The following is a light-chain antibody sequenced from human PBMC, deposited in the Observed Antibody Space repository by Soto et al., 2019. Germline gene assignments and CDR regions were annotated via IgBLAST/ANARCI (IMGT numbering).Light chain of an antibody. Sequence: DIQMTQSPSSLSASVGDRVTITCQASQSISNYLSWYQQKPGKAPKLLIYDASNLETGVPSRFSGSGSGTDFTLTISSLQPEDFATYYCQQLNSYPPLFGQGTRLEIK. CDR3: QQLNSYPPL. J-gene: IGKJ5*01. V-gene: IGKV1-33*01. CDR1: QSISNY. CDR2: DAS.